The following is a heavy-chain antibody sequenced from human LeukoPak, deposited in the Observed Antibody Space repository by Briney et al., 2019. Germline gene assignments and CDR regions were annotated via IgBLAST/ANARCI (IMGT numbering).Heavy chain of an antibody. CDR2: ISSSSSYI. CDR3: ARVPGIAVAGTSHYFDY. V-gene: IGHV3-21*01. J-gene: IGHJ4*02. D-gene: IGHD6-19*01. Sequence: GGSLRLSCAASGFIFSSYSMNWVRQAPGKGLEWVSSISSSSSYIYYADSVKGRFTISRDNAKNSLYLQMNSLRAEDTAVYYCARVPGIAVAGTSHYFDYWGQGTLVTVSS. CDR1: GFIFSSYS.